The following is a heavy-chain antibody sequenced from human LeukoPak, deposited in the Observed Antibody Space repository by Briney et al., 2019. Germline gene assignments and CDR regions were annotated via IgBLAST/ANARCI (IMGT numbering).Heavy chain of an antibody. CDR2: IYHSGST. CDR1: GGSISSSNW. J-gene: IGHJ6*03. CDR3: ARTGVTGYSSGWYRTYYYYYYMDV. Sequence: PSETLSLTCAVSGGSISSSNWWSWVRQPPGKGLEWIGEIYHSGSTNYNPSLKSRVTISVDKSKNQFSLKLSSVTAADTAVYYCARTGVTGYSSGWYRTYYYYYYMDVWGKGTTVTVSS. V-gene: IGHV4-4*02. D-gene: IGHD6-19*01.